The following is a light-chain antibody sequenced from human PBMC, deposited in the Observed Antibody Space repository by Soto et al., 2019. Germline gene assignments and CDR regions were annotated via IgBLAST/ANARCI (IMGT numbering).Light chain of an antibody. CDR2: EAS. CDR1: QSVSSSY. Sequence: EIVLTQSPGALSLSPGERATLSCRASQSVSSSYLAWYQQKPGQAPRLLIYEASNRASGIPARFSGRGSGTDFTLTISSLEPEDFAVYYCQQRSNWPRTFGQGTKVDIK. CDR3: QQRSNWPRT. J-gene: IGKJ1*01. V-gene: IGKV3D-20*02.